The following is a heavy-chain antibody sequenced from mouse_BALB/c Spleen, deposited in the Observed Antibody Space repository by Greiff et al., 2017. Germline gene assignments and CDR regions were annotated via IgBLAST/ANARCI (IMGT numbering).Heavy chain of an antibody. CDR3: AGDYDSSYEYFDV. J-gene: IGHJ1*01. CDR1: GYTFTSYW. V-gene: IGHV1-69*02. CDR2: IDPSDSET. Sequence: QVQLQQPGAELVKPGASVKLSCKASGYTFTSYWMNWVKQRPGRGLEWIGRIDPSDSETHYNQKFKDKATLTVDKSSSTAYIQLSSLTSEDSAVYYCAGDYDSSYEYFDVWGAGTTVTVSS. D-gene: IGHD1-1*01.